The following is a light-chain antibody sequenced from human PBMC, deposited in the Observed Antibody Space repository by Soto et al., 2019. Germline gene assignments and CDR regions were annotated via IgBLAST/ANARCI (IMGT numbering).Light chain of an antibody. CDR3: QHYKTWPLA. J-gene: IGKJ4*01. Sequence: EIVMTQSPATVSVSPMEIVTLSFRASQGVGSTLAWYRQQPGQAPRLLIYDAYIRATGVPARFSGSGSGTEFTLTISSLQSEDFAVYYCQHYKTWPLAFGGGTKVDIK. V-gene: IGKV3-15*01. CDR1: QGVGST. CDR2: DAY.